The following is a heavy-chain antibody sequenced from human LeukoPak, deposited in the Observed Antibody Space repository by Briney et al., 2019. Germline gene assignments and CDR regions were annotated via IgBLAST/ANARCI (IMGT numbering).Heavy chain of an antibody. CDR2: ISSSGGNT. V-gene: IGHV3-23*01. Sequence: GGSLRLSCAASGFTFSSYGMSWVRQAPGKGLEWVSDISSSGGNTDYADSVKGRFTISRDNSKNALYLQMNSLRVEDTAIYYCATQQESQWFGVDYWGQGILVTVSS. D-gene: IGHD3-10*01. CDR1: GFTFSSYG. J-gene: IGHJ4*02. CDR3: ATQQESQWFGVDY.